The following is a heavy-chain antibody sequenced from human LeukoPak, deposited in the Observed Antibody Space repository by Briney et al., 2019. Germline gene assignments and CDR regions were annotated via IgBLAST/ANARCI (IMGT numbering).Heavy chain of an antibody. D-gene: IGHD4-17*01. Sequence: SGGSLRLSCAASGFTFSSYSMNWVRQAPGKGLEWVSSISSSSSYIYYADSVKGRFTISRDNAKNSLYLQMNSLRAEDTAVYYCAREKEYDYGDLGPLYWGQGTLVTVSS. J-gene: IGHJ4*02. CDR2: ISSSSSYI. CDR3: AREKEYDYGDLGPLY. V-gene: IGHV3-21*01. CDR1: GFTFSSYS.